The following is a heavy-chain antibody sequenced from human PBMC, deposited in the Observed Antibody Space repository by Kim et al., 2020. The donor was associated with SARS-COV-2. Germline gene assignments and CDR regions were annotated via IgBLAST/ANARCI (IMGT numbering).Heavy chain of an antibody. D-gene: IGHD3-10*01. V-gene: IGHV3-30*04. CDR2: ISYDGNNQ. CDR3: ARGHYSSGSFYNPNWFDP. Sequence: GGSLRLSCAASGFTFSNYGFHWVRQAPGKGLEWLALISYDGNNQFYADSVKGRFTTSRDNPKNTLSLQMNSLRTEDAAVYYCARGHYSSGSFYNPNWFDPWGQGTLVTVSS. CDR1: GFTFSNYG. J-gene: IGHJ5*02.